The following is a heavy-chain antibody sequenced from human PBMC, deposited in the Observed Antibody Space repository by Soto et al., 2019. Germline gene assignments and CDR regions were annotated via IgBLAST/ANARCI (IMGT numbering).Heavy chain of an antibody. J-gene: IGHJ4*02. D-gene: IGHD4-17*01. CDR2: IIPIFGTA. V-gene: IGHV1-69*13. CDR3: ARLVDYEPGAVDY. CDR1: GGTFSSYA. Sequence: ASVKVSCKASGGTFSSYAISWVRQAPGQGLEWMGGIIPIFGTANYAQKFQGRVTITADESTSTAYMELSSLRSEDTAVYYCARLVDYEPGAVDYWGQGTLVTVSS.